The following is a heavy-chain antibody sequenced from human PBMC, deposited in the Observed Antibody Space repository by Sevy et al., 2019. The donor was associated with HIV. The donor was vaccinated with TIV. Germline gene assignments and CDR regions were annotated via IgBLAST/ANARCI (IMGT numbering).Heavy chain of an antibody. CDR3: APKGLGRATAMVHGFDY. CDR1: GFSLSTSGVG. Sequence: SGPTLVNPTQTLTLTCTFSGFSLSTSGVGVGWIRQPPGKALEWLALVYWDDDKRYSPSLKSRLTITKDTSKNQVVLTMTNMDPVDTATYYCAPKGLGRATAMVHGFDYWGQGTLVTVSS. V-gene: IGHV2-5*02. D-gene: IGHD5-18*01. J-gene: IGHJ4*02. CDR2: VYWDDDK.